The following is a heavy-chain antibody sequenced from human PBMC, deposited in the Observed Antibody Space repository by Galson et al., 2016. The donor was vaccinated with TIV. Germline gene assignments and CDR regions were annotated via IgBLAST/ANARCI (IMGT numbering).Heavy chain of an antibody. J-gene: IGHJ3*02. CDR3: TRTAMGSTRNDFDI. CDR1: GFTFGHYA. D-gene: IGHD1-1*01. CDR2: ITSKTYGATA. V-gene: IGHV3-49*03. Sequence: SLRLSCAASGFTFGHYAVNWFRQAPGKGLEWVGFITSKTYGATAEYAASVKGRFTISRDDSRNIAYLQMNSLKTEDAAVYYCTRTAMGSTRNDFDIWGQGTVVTVSS.